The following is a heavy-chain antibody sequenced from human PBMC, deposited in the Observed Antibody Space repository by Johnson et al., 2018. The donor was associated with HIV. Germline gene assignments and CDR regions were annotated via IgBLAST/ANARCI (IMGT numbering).Heavy chain of an antibody. CDR2: INWNGGST. CDR1: GFIFDDFG. V-gene: IGHV3-20*04. CDR3: ARDGPRGSYGAFDI. J-gene: IGHJ3*02. D-gene: IGHD1-26*01. Sequence: VQLVESGGGVVRPGESLRLSCAASGFIFDDFGMNWVRHAPGKGLEWVSGINWNGGSTGYADSVKGRFTISRDNAKNSLYLQMNSLRAEDTALYYCARDGPRGSYGAFDIWGQGTMVTVSS.